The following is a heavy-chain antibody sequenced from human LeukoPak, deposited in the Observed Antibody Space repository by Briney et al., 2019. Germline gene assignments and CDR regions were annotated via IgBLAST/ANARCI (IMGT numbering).Heavy chain of an antibody. V-gene: IGHV4-59*12. D-gene: IGHD6-13*01. Sequence: PSETLSLTCTVSGGSISSYYWSWIRQPPGKGLEWIGYIYYSGSTNYNPSLKSRVTISVETSKNEFSLKLSSVTAADTAVYYCARDGGNIAAAGQLDYWGQGTLVTVSS. J-gene: IGHJ4*02. CDR1: GGSISSYY. CDR2: IYYSGST. CDR3: ARDGGNIAAAGQLDY.